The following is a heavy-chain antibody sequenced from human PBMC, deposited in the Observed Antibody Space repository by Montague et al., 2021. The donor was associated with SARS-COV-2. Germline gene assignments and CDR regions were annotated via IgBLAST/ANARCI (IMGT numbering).Heavy chain of an antibody. V-gene: IGHV4-39*07. CDR2: IYYSGST. CDR3: ARKAGRSITIFGVGTTSWYFDY. J-gene: IGHJ4*02. CDR1: GGSISSSSYY. Sequence: SETLSLTCTVSGGSISSSSYYWGWIRQHPGKGLEWIGCIYYSGSTYYNPSLKSRVTISVDTSKNQFSLKLSSVTAADTAVYYCARKAGRSITIFGVGTTSWYFDYWGRGTLVTVSS. D-gene: IGHD3-3*01.